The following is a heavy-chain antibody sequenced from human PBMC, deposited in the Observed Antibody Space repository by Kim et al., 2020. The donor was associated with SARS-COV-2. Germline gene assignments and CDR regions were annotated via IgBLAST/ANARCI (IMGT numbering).Heavy chain of an antibody. D-gene: IGHD3-10*01. CDR1: GFTFSSYS. CDR2: ISSSSSYI. CDR3: ARSLRLWFGELSTYYFGY. J-gene: IGHJ4*02. V-gene: IGHV3-21*01. Sequence: GGSLRLPCAASGFTFSSYSMNWVRQAPGKGLEWVSSISSSSSYIYYADSVKGRFTISRDNAKNSLYLQMNSLRAEDTAVYYCARSLRLWFGELSTYYFGYWGQGTLVPVSS.